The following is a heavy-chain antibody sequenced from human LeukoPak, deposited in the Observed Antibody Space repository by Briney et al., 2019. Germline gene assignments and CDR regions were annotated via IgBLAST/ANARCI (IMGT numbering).Heavy chain of an antibody. CDR2: IYYSGST. CDR3: ARVATYGDYVSFYFDY. Sequence: SETLSLTCTVSGGSISSSSYYWGWIRQPPGKGLEWIGSIYYSGSTYYSPSLKSRVTISVDTSKNQFSLKLSSVTAADTAVYYCARVATYGDYVSFYFDYWGQGTLVTVSS. D-gene: IGHD4-17*01. CDR1: GGSISSSSYY. V-gene: IGHV4-39*01. J-gene: IGHJ4*02.